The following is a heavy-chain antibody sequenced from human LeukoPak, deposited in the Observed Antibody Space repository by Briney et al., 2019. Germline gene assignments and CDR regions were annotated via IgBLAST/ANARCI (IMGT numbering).Heavy chain of an antibody. Sequence: GGSLRLSCAASGFTFSDYYMSWIRQAPGKGLEWVSYISSSGSTIYYADSVKGRFTISRDNAKNSLYLQMNSLRAEDTAVYYCAKGPAAMTSYYYYMDVWGKGTTVTVSS. CDR3: AKGPAAMTSYYYYMDV. CDR2: ISSSGSTI. J-gene: IGHJ6*03. V-gene: IGHV3-11*04. D-gene: IGHD2-2*01. CDR1: GFTFSDYY.